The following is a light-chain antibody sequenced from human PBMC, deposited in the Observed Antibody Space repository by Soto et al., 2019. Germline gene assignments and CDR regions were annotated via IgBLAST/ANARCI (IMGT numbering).Light chain of an antibody. Sequence: QSVLTQPASVSGSPGQSITISCTGTSSDVGSYNLVSWYQQHPGKAPKLMIYEGSKRPSGVSNRFSGSKSGNTASLTISGLQAEDEADYYCTSHTSSSTLYYVFGTGTKVTVL. CDR3: TSHTSSSTLYYV. CDR2: EGS. V-gene: IGLV2-14*02. J-gene: IGLJ1*01. CDR1: SSDVGSYNL.